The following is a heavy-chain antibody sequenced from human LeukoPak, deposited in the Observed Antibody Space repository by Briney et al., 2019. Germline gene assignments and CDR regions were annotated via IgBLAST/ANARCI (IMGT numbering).Heavy chain of an antibody. CDR2: INPNSGGT. J-gene: IGHJ6*02. CDR3: ARDGYSSGWTYYYGMDV. V-gene: IGHV1-2*04. D-gene: IGHD6-19*01. Sequence: ASVKVSCKASGYTFTSYYMHWVRQAPGQGLEWMGWINPNSGGTNYAQKFQGWVTMTRDTSISTAYMELSRLRSDDTAVYYCARDGYSSGWTYYYGMDVWGQGTTVTVSS. CDR1: GYTFTSYY.